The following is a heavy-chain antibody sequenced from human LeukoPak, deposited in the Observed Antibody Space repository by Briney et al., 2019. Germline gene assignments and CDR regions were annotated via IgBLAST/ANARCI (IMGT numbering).Heavy chain of an antibody. D-gene: IGHD2-15*01. CDR3: ARASLDCSGGGCRYYFDY. V-gene: IGHV4-34*01. CDR2: INHSGST. J-gene: IGHJ4*02. Sequence: PSETLSLTCAVYGGSFSGYYWSWIRQPPGKGLEWIGEINHSGSTNYNPSLKSRVTISVDTSKNQFSLKLSSVTAADTAVYYCARASLDCSGGGCRYYFDYWGQGTLVTVSS. CDR1: GGSFSGYY.